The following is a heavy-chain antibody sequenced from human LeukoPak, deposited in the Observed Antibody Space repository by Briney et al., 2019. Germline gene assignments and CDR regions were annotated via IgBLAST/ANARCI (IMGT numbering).Heavy chain of an antibody. CDR1: GAFIDSNNW. CDR3: ARDREDSSGYYYWFGWFDP. J-gene: IGHJ5*02. Sequence: TSETLSLTCAVSGAFIDSNNWWSWVRQTPGKGLEWIAEIFHSGSTNYNPSLKSRVTISVDRSKNQFSLKLSSVTAADTAVYYCARDREDSSGYYYWFGWFDPWGQGTLVTVSS. D-gene: IGHD3-22*01. CDR2: IFHSGST. V-gene: IGHV4-4*02.